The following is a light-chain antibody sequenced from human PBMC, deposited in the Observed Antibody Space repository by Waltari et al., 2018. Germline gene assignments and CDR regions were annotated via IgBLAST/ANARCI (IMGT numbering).Light chain of an antibody. CDR3: LLYLDSGAVV. CDR2: STN. V-gene: IGLV8-61*01. J-gene: IGLJ2*01. Sequence: QTVVTQEPSFSVSPGGTVTLTCGLSSGSVSTNSFPSLYQQTPGQAQRTIIDSTNTRCAWVPYGFSGSILGNKAALTITGAQADDESDYYCLLYLDSGAVVFGGGTKLTVL. CDR1: SGSVSTNSF.